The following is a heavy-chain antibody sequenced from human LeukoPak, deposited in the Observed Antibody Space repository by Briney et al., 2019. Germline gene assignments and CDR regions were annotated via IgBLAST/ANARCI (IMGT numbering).Heavy chain of an antibody. Sequence: ASVKVSCKASGYTFTGYYMHWVRQAPGQGLEWMGWINPNSGGTNYAQKFQGRVTMTRDTAISTAYMELSRLRSDDTAVYYCARAATPMYSSIQYYFDYWGQGTLVTVSS. CDR1: GYTFTGYY. V-gene: IGHV1-2*02. J-gene: IGHJ4*02. CDR2: INPNSGGT. CDR3: ARAATPMYSSIQYYFDY. D-gene: IGHD6-13*01.